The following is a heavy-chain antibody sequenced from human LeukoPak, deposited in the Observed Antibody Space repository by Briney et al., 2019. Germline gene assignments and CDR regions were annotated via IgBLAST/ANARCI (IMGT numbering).Heavy chain of an antibody. D-gene: IGHD3-10*01. CDR1: GFTFSSYA. CDR2: ISYDGSNK. Sequence: PGGSLRLSCAASGFTFSSYAMHWVRQAPGKGLEWVAVISYDGSNKYYADSVKGRFTISRDNSKNTLYLQMNSLRAEDTAVYYCARDRSPVRWFGGVSYYYYYYMDVWGKGTRSPSP. V-gene: IGHV3-30*04. CDR3: ARDRSPVRWFGGVSYYYYYYMDV. J-gene: IGHJ6*03.